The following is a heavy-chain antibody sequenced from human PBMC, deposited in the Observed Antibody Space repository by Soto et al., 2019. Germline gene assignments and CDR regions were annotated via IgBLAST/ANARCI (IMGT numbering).Heavy chain of an antibody. CDR1: GDSVSGNSAA. J-gene: IGHJ6*02. V-gene: IGHV6-1*01. CDR2: TYYRSKWYN. Sequence: SQTLSLTCAISGDSVSGNSAAWNWIRQSPSRGLEWLGRTYYRSKWYNDYAVSVKSRITINPDTSKNQFSLQLNSVTPGDTAVYYCALQNCSSTSCYTAYYGMDVWGQGTTVTVSS. CDR3: ALQNCSSTSCYTAYYGMDV. D-gene: IGHD2-2*02.